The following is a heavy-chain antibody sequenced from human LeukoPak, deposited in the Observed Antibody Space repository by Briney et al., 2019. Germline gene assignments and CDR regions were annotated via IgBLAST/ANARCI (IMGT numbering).Heavy chain of an antibody. J-gene: IGHJ4*02. V-gene: IGHV3-30*18. Sequence: GGSLRLSCAASGFTFSSYGMHWVRQAPGKGLEWVAVISYDGGNKYYADSVKGRFTISRDNSKNTLYLQMNSLRAEDTAVYYCAKLPLLLETVDYWGQGTLVTVSS. CDR1: GFTFSSYG. D-gene: IGHD3-3*01. CDR2: ISYDGGNK. CDR3: AKLPLLLETVDY.